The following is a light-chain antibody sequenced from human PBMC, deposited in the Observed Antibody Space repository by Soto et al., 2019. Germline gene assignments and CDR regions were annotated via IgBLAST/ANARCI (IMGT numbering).Light chain of an antibody. V-gene: IGKV1-39*01. CDR3: QQSYSTPRT. J-gene: IGKJ4*01. CDR1: QSISSY. Sequence: DIQMTQSPSSLSASVGDIVTITCRASQSISSYLNLYQQKPGNAPKLLIYAASSLPSGVPSRFSGSGSGTDFTLTISSLQPEDFATYYCQQSYSTPRTFGGGTKVEIK. CDR2: AAS.